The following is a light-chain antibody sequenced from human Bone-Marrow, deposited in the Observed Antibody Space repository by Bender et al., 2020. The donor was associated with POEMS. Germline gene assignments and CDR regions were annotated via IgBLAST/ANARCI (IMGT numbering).Light chain of an antibody. CDR2: KDS. J-gene: IGLJ1*01. CDR1: ALPKQY. V-gene: IGLV3-25*02. CDR3: QSADSSNSYFA. Sequence: SYELTQPPSVSVSPGQTARITCSGAALPKQYAYWYQQRPGQAPVLVIYKDSERPSGIPERFSGSSSGTTVTLTISGVQAEDEADYYCQSADSSNSYFAFGTGTKVTVL.